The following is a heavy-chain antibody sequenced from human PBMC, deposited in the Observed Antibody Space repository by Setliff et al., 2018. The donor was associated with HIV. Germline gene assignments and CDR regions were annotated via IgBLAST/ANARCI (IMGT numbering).Heavy chain of an antibody. V-gene: IGHV4-38-2*01. D-gene: IGHD2-15*01. CDR1: GYSISSGYY. Sequence: SETLSLTCAVSGYSISSGYYWGWIRQPPGKGLEWIGTIYQSGSTYYNPSLKSRVTISLDTSKNQFSLKLSSVTAADTAVYYCARRLGYCSGGSCRTPSDYWGQGTLVTVSS. CDR3: ARRLGYCSGGSCRTPSDY. J-gene: IGHJ4*02. CDR2: IYQSGST.